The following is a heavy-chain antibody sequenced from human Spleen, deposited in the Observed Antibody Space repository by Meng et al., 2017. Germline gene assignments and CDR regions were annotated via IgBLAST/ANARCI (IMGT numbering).Heavy chain of an antibody. J-gene: IGHJ4*02. Sequence: QVQLVESGGGVVQPGRSLRLSCAASGFTFSSYAMHWVRQAPGKGLEWVSVIYSGGSTYYADSVKGRFTISRDNAKSSLYLQMDSLRAEDTATYYCARDFGDRGDSWGQGTLVTVSS. D-gene: IGHD3-3*01. V-gene: IGHV3-NL1*01. CDR1: GFTFSSYA. CDR2: IYSGGST. CDR3: ARDFGDRGDS.